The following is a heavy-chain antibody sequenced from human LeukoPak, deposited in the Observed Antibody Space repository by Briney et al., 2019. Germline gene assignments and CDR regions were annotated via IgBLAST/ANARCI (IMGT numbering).Heavy chain of an antibody. J-gene: IGHJ4*02. CDR3: ATFRRGYSYGYFDY. Sequence: GGSLRLSCAASGFTFSSYAMSWVRQAPGKGLEWFSAISGSGGSTYYADSVKGRFTISRDNSKNTLYLQMNSLRAEDTAVYYCATFRRGYSYGYFDYWGQGTLVTVSS. V-gene: IGHV3-23*01. CDR1: GFTFSSYA. D-gene: IGHD5-18*01. CDR2: ISGSGGST.